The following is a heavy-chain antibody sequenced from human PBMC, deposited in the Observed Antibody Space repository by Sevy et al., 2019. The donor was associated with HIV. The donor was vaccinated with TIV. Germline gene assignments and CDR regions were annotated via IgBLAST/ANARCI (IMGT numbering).Heavy chain of an antibody. D-gene: IGHD1-26*01. Sequence: GGCLRLSCAASGFTFSSYVMHWVRQAPGKGLEWVALIWDDGSDKYYADSVKGRFTISRDNSKNMLYLQMNSLRPEVTAVYHCARDLVGATSDWGQGTLVTVSS. CDR3: ARDLVGATSD. J-gene: IGHJ4*02. CDR2: IWDDGSDK. CDR1: GFTFSSYV. V-gene: IGHV3-30*04.